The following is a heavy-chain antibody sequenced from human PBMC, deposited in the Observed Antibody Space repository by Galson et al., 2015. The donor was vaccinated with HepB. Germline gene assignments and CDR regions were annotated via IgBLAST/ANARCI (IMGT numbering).Heavy chain of an antibody. J-gene: IGHJ4*02. CDR3: ASSYDYVWGSYRYSPFDY. CDR2: ISYDGSNK. CDR1: GFTFSSYA. V-gene: IGHV3-30-3*01. Sequence: SLRLSCAASGFTFSSYAMHWVRQAPGKGLEWVAVISYDGSNKYYADSVKGRFTISRDNSKNTLYLQMNSLRAEDTAVYYCASSYDYVWGSYRYSPFDYWGQGTLVTISS. D-gene: IGHD3-16*02.